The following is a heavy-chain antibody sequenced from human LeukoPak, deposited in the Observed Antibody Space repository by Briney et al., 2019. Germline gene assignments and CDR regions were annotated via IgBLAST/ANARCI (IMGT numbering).Heavy chain of an antibody. CDR2: NYHSGST. Sequence: SETLSLTCTVSGYSISSGYYWGWIRPPPGKGLEWIGSNYHSGSTYYNPSLKSRVTISVDTSKNQFSLKLSSVTAADTAVYYCAKGDWFDPWGQGTLVTVSS. CDR3: AKGDWFDP. CDR1: GYSISSGYY. J-gene: IGHJ5*02. D-gene: IGHD3-16*01. V-gene: IGHV4-38-2*02.